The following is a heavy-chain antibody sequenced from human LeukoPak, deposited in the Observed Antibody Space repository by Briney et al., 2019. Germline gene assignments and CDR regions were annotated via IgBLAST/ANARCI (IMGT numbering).Heavy chain of an antibody. D-gene: IGHD3-16*01. CDR1: GYTFTGYY. CDR3: ARELTRGSSRVMSDY. J-gene: IGHJ4*02. CDR2: INPSGGST. Sequence: ASVKVSCKASGYTFTGYYMHWVRQAPGQGLEWMGIINPSGGSTSYAQKFQGRVTMTRDMSTSTVYMELSSLRSEDTAVYYCARELTRGSSRVMSDYWGQGTLVTVSS. V-gene: IGHV1-46*01.